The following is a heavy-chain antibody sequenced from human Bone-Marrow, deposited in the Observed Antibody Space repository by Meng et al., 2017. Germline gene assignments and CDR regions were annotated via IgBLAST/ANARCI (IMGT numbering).Heavy chain of an antibody. CDR1: GFTFSDYY. V-gene: IGHV3-11*01. J-gene: IGHJ4*02. CDR3: AKNTNLERLVPDPFDY. D-gene: IGHD6-13*01. Sequence: GESLKISCAASGFTFSDYYMSWIRQAPGKGLEWVSYISSSGSTIYYADSVKGRFTISRDNAKNSLYLQMNSLRAEDTAVYYCAKNTNLERLVPDPFDYWGQGTLVTVSS. CDR2: ISSSGSTI.